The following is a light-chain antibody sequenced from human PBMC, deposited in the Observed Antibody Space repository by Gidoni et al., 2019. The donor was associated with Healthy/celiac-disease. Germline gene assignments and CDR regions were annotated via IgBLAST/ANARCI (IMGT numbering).Light chain of an antibody. CDR1: SSNIGAGYD. Sequence: QSVLTQPPSVSGAPAQRVTISCTGSSSNIGAGYDVHWYQQLPGTAPKLLIYGNSNRPSGVPYRFSGSKSGTSASLAITGLQAEDEADYYCQSYDSSLSVFGTGTKVTVL. V-gene: IGLV1-40*01. J-gene: IGLJ1*01. CDR2: GNS. CDR3: QSYDSSLSV.